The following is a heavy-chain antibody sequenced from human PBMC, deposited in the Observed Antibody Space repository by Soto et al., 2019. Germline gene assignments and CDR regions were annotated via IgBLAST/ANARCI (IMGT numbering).Heavy chain of an antibody. V-gene: IGHV1-8*01. Sequence: ASVKVSCKASGYTFTSYDINWVRQATGQGLEWMGWMNPNSGNTGYAQKFQGRVTMTRNTSISTAYMELSSLRSEDTAVYYCARGRIEGDVLLWFGEFYYYGMDVWGQGTTVTVSS. CDR3: ARGRIEGDVLLWFGEFYYYGMDV. CDR1: GYTFTSYD. J-gene: IGHJ6*02. D-gene: IGHD3-10*01. CDR2: MNPNSGNT.